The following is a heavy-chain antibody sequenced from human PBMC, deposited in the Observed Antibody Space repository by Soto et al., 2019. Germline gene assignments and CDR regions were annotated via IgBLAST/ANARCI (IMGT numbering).Heavy chain of an antibody. V-gene: IGHV3-21*01. Sequence: GGSLRLSCAASGFTFSSYAMSWVRQAPGKGLEWVSSISSGSGYIYYADSVKGRFTISRDNSKNTLYLQMNSLRAEDTAVYYCAKAYRIAVAVRGFDYWGQGTLVTVSS. CDR2: ISSGSGYI. CDR1: GFTFSSYA. CDR3: AKAYRIAVAVRGFDY. J-gene: IGHJ4*02. D-gene: IGHD6-19*01.